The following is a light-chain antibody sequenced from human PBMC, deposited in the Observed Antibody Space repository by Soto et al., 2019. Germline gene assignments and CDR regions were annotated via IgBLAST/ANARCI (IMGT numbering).Light chain of an antibody. V-gene: IGLV2-8*01. Sequence: QSALTQPPSASGSPGQSVTIACTGTSSDVGYYNYVSWYQQPPGKAPKLLIYDVSKRPSGVPDRFSGSKSGNTASLTVSGLRAEDEGDYYCSSYAGSNYPYVFGTGTKVTVL. J-gene: IGLJ1*01. CDR3: SSYAGSNYPYV. CDR1: SSDVGYYNY. CDR2: DVS.